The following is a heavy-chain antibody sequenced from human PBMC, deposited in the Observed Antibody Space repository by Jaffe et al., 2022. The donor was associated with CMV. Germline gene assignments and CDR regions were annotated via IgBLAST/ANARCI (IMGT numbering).Heavy chain of an antibody. CDR2: IYYSGST. D-gene: IGHD6-13*01. J-gene: IGHJ2*01. CDR3: ATHPIAAAAHWYFDL. V-gene: IGHV4-39*01. CDR1: GGSISSSSYY. Sequence: QLQLQESGPGLVKPSETLSLTCTVSGGSISSSSYYWGWIRQPPGKGLEWIGSIYYSGSTYYNPSLKSRVTISVDTSKNQFSLKLSSVTAADTAVYYCATHPIAAAAHWYFDLWGRGTLVTVSS.